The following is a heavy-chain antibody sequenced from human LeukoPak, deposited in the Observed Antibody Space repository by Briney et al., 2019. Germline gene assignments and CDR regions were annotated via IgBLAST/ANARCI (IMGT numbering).Heavy chain of an antibody. D-gene: IGHD3-22*01. V-gene: IGHV3-23*01. Sequence: GGSMRLSCAASGFIFSSYAMSWVRQAPGKGLEWVLAISGSGGSTYYADSVKGRFTIARDNSKNTLYMQMNSLRAEDTAVYYCAKDWGTTYYYDSSGYYQGAFDIWGQGTMVTVSS. CDR1: GFIFSSYA. J-gene: IGHJ3*02. CDR3: AKDWGTTYYYDSSGYYQGAFDI. CDR2: ISGSGGST.